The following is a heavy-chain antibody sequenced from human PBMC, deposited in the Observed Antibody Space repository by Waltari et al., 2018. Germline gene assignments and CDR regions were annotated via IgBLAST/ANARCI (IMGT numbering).Heavy chain of an antibody. Sequence: VQSGAEVKKPGASVKVSCKASGYTFTSYGISWVRQAPGQGLEWMGWISAYNGNTNYAQKLQGRVTMTTDTSTSTVYMERRSLRSDDTAVYYCARDKEAYCGGDCSWAAFDIWGQGTMVTVSS. CDR1: GYTFTSYG. CDR2: ISAYNGNT. J-gene: IGHJ3*02. CDR3: ARDKEAYCGGDCSWAAFDI. D-gene: IGHD2-21*01. V-gene: IGHV1-18*01.